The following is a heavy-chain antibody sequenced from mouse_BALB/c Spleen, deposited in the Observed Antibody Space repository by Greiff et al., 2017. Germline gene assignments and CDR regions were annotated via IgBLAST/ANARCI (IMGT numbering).Heavy chain of an antibody. V-gene: IGHV5-4*02. CDR3: ARNYGNYYAMDY. CDR2: ISDGGSYT. CDR1: GFTFSDYY. D-gene: IGHD1-1*01. Sequence: EVQRVESGGGLVKPGGSLKLSCAASGFTFSDYYMYWVRQTPEKRLEWVATISDGGSYTYYPDSVKGRFTISRDNAKNNLYLQMSSLKSEDTAMYYCARNYGNYYAMDYWGQGTSVTVSS. J-gene: IGHJ4*01.